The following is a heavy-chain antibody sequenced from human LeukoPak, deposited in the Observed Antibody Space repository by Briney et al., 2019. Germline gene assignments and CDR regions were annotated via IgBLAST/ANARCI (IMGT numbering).Heavy chain of an antibody. V-gene: IGHV4-39*01. D-gene: IGHD2-2*01. CDR1: GGSISSSSYY. J-gene: IGHJ4*02. CDR3: GCHGYYFDY. CDR2: IYYSGST. Sequence: SETLSLTCTVSGGSISSSSYYWGWIRQPPGKGLEWVGSIYYSGSTYYNPSLKSRVTISVDTSKNQFSLKLSSVTAADTAVYYCGCHGYYFDYWGQGTLVTVSS.